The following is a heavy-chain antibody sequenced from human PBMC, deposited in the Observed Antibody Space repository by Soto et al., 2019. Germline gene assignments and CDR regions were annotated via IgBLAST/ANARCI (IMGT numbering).Heavy chain of an antibody. J-gene: IGHJ4*02. CDR1: GFTFSTYA. V-gene: IGHV3-23*01. Sequence: EVQLLESGGKLVQPGGSLTLSCAASGFTFSTYAMAWVRQAPGKGLEWVSGVSASGLNTDYADPVKGRFYISRDNSKTTVPLHMNSLRAEDTALYHCAKDRPRRTSGHAFEYWGQGTPVTVPS. CDR3: AKDRPRRTSGHAFEY. D-gene: IGHD1-1*01. CDR2: VSASGLNT.